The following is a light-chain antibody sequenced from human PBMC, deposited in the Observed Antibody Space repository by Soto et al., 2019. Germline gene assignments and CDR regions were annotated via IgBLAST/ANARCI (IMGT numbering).Light chain of an antibody. V-gene: IGKV4-1*01. CDR3: QQFYNPPNT. CDR2: WAS. J-gene: IGKJ4*01. CDR1: QSVFSSSNTKNY. Sequence: DIVMTQSPDSLAVSLGERATINCKSSQSVFSSSNTKNYLVWYQHKPGHPPKLLLYWASTRESGVPDRFSGSGSGTDFTLTISSLQAEDVAVYYCQQFYNPPNTFGGGTKVDIK.